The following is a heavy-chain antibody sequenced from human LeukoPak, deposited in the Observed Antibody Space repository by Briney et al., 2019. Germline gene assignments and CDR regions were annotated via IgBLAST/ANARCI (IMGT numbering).Heavy chain of an antibody. CDR3: ARDHRRPWLVRSYYYYGMDV. CDR2: IYSGGST. V-gene: IGHV3-66*02. CDR1: GFTVSSNY. J-gene: IGHJ6*02. D-gene: IGHD6-19*01. Sequence: PGGSLRLSCAASGFTVSSNYMSWVRQAPGKGLEWVSVIYSGGSTYYADSVKGRFTISRDNSKNTLYLQMNSLRAEDTAVYYCARDHRRPWLVRSYYYYGMDVWGQGTTATVSS.